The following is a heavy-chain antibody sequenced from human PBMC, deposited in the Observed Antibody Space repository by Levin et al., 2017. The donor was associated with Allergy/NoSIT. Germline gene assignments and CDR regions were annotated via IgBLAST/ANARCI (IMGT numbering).Heavy chain of an antibody. Sequence: LSLTCAASGFPFDDSAMHWVRQAPGKGLEWVSGISWNSGSIGYADSVKGRFTISRDNAKNSLYLQMNSLRAEDTALYYCAKEGGYCSRGDCYFDYWGQGTLVTVSS. CDR3: AKEGGYCSRGDCYFDY. CDR2: ISWNSGSI. D-gene: IGHD2-2*01. CDR1: GFPFDDSA. V-gene: IGHV3-9*01. J-gene: IGHJ4*02.